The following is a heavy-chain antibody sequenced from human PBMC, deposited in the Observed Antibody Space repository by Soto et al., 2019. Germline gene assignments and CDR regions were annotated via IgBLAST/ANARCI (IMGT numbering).Heavy chain of an antibody. CDR2: IYKSTTT. CDR3: ARGRYCLTGRCFPNWFDS. V-gene: IGHV4-30-4*01. J-gene: IGHJ5*01. CDR1: GDSISTVDYF. D-gene: IGHD2-15*01. Sequence: QVHLLESGPGLVKPSQTLSLTCSVSGDSISTVDYFWAWIRQPPGQALEYIGYIYKSTTTYYNPSFESRVAIPLYTSKSQFSLTVTSVTAADTAVYFCARGRYCLTGRCFPNWFDSWGQGTLVTVSS.